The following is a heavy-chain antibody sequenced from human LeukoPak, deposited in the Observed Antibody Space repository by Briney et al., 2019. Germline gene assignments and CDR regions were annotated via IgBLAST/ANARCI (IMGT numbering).Heavy chain of an antibody. D-gene: IGHD1-26*01. CDR2: ISYDGSNK. CDR3: AKEKSGIPRD. Sequence: GGSLRLSSAASGFTFSSYGMHWVRQAPGKGLEWVAVISYDGSNKYYADSVKGRFTISRDNSKNTLYLQMNSLRAEDTAVYYCAKEKSGIPRDWGQGTLVTVSS. V-gene: IGHV3-30*18. J-gene: IGHJ4*02. CDR1: GFTFSSYG.